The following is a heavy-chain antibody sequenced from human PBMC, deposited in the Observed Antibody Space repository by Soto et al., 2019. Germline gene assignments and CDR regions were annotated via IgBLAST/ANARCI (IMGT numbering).Heavy chain of an antibody. V-gene: IGHV3-23*01. CDR3: AKDGKGEFSYYGMDV. Sequence: LSHSCAASGFTFSSYATSWVRQAPGKGLEWVSAISGSGGSTYYADSVKGRFTISRDNSKNTLYLQMNSLRAEDTAVYYCAKDGKGEFSYYGMDVWCQGITVTVS. D-gene: IGHD1-26*01. CDR2: ISGSGGST. CDR1: GFTFSSYA. J-gene: IGHJ6*02.